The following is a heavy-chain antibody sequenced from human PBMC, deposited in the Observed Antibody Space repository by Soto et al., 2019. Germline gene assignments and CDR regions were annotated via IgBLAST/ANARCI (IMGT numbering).Heavy chain of an antibody. CDR3: ARGGDSDDAFDI. Sequence: SETLSLTCTVSGGSISKYYWSWIRQPPGKGLEWIGYIYYSGSTNYNPSLKSRVTISVDTSKNQFSLKLSSVTAADTAVYYCARGGDSDDAFDIWGQGTMVTVSS. J-gene: IGHJ3*02. CDR2: IYYSGST. V-gene: IGHV4-59*01. CDR1: GGSISKYY. D-gene: IGHD4-17*01.